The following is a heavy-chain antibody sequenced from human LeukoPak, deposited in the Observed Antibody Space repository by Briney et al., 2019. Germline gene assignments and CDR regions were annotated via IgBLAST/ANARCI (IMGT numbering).Heavy chain of an antibody. Sequence: PSETPSLTCIVSGGSISSTTYYWGWIRQPPGKGLEWIGSIYYSGSTWYNPSLKSRVTVSADTSKNQFSLKLTSVTAADTAVYYCARDRACSNGVCSYFDYWGQGTVVTVSS. CDR2: IYYSGST. J-gene: IGHJ4*02. CDR3: ARDRACSNGVCSYFDY. CDR1: GGSISSTTYY. V-gene: IGHV4-39*01. D-gene: IGHD2-8*01.